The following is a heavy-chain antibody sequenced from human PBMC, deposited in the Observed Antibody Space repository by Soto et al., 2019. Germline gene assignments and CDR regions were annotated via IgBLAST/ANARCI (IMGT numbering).Heavy chain of an antibody. D-gene: IGHD3-22*01. Sequence: SGPTLVNPTQTLTLTCSFSGFSLSVYGVRVIWFRQPPGETLEWLALIHWNDDKRYSPYLKSRLTITKDTSKNQVVLTLTNLDPLDTGTYFCAHTKGSSGFLTSWGQGILVTSPQ. CDR1: GFSLSVYGVR. CDR2: IHWNDDK. V-gene: IGHV2-5*01. CDR3: AHTKGSSGFLTS. J-gene: IGHJ5*02.